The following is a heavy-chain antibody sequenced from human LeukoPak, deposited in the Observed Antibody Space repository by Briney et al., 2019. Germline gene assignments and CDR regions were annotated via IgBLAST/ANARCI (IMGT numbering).Heavy chain of an antibody. J-gene: IGHJ3*02. CDR2: ISGSGGST. Sequence: GGSLRLSCAASGFTFSSYAMSWVLQAPGKGLEWVSAISGSGGSTYYADSVKGRFTISRDNSKNTLYLQMNSLRAEDTAVYYCAKPEGYCSSTSCSWGAFDIWGQGTMVTVSS. D-gene: IGHD2-2*01. CDR1: GFTFSSYA. V-gene: IGHV3-23*01. CDR3: AKPEGYCSSTSCSWGAFDI.